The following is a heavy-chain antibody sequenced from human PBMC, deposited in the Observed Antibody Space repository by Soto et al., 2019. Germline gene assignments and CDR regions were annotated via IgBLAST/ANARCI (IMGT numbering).Heavy chain of an antibody. D-gene: IGHD5-18*01. J-gene: IGHJ3*02. V-gene: IGHV5-10-1*01. CDR3: ASSLGYSYVLGAFYI. CDR2: IDPSDSYT. CDR1: EYSLTSYW. Sequence: PREARKVISKEREYSLTSYWMSWLRQMPGKGLEWMGRIDPSDSYTNYSPSFQGHVTISADKSISTAYLQWSSLKTSDTAMYYCASSLGYSYVLGAFYIWGQGTMVTVSS.